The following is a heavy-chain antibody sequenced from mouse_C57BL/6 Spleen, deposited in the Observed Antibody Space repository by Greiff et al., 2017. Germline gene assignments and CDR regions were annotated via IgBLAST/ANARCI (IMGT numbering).Heavy chain of an antibody. V-gene: IGHV1-19*01. J-gene: IGHJ4*01. Sequence: EVQLQQSGPVLVKPGASVKMSCKASGYTFTDYYMNWVKQSHGKSLEWIGVINPYNGGTSYNQKFKGKATLTVDKSSSTAYMELNSLTSEDSAVYYCAKDYDYDEYYAMDYWGQGTSVTVSS. D-gene: IGHD2-4*01. CDR2: INPYNGGT. CDR3: AKDYDYDEYYAMDY. CDR1: GYTFTDYY.